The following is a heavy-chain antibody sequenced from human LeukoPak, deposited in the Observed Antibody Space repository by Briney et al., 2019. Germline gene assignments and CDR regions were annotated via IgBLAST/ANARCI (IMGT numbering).Heavy chain of an antibody. CDR3: ARGRVRGVSEFDH. CDR1: GGSISSSSYY. J-gene: IGHJ4*02. V-gene: IGHV4-39*07. CDR2: IYYSGST. D-gene: IGHD3-10*01. Sequence: SETLSLTCTVSGGSISSSSYYWGWMRQPPGKGLEWIGSIYYSGSTYYNPSLKSRATISVDTSKNQFSLKLSSVTAADTAVYYCARGRVRGVSEFDHWGQGTLVTVSS.